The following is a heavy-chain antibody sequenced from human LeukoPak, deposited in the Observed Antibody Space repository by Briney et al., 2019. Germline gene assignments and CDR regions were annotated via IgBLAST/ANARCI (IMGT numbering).Heavy chain of an antibody. CDR3: ARDEGYDILTGYYNVFWFDP. CDR2: ISAYNGNT. D-gene: IGHD3-9*01. Sequence: ASVKVSCKAYGYTFTSYGISWVRQAPGQGLEWMGWISAYNGNTNYAQKLQGRVTMTTDTSTSTAYMELRSLRSDDTAVYYCARDEGYDILTGYYNVFWFDPWGQGTLVTVSS. CDR1: GYTFTSYG. V-gene: IGHV1-18*04. J-gene: IGHJ5*02.